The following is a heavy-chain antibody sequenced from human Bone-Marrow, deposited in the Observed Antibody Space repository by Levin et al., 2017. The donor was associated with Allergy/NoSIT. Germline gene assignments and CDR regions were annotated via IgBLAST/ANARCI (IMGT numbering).Heavy chain of an antibody. CDR3: VRDADQN. CDR1: GFSVSMNY. CDR2: IYSGGDT. V-gene: IGHV3-53*01. Sequence: GESLKISCAASGFSVSMNYMYWVRQAPGKGLEWVSIIYSGGDTQYADSVKGRFTISRDNSKNTLYLQMHSLRAEDTAVYYCVRDADQNWGRGTLVTVSS. J-gene: IGHJ4*02.